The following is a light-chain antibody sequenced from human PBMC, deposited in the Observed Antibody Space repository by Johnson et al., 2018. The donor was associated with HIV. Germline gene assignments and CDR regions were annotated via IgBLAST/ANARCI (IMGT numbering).Light chain of an antibody. V-gene: IGLV1-51*02. CDR3: GTWDNGLSAYV. J-gene: IGLJ1*01. Sequence: QSVLTQPPSVSAAPGQKVTISCSGSSSNIGNNLASWYQQLPGTAPKLLIYANNKRPSGIPDRFSGSKSGPSATLGITGLQTGDEADYYCGTWDNGLSAYVFGTGTKVTVL. CDR2: ANN. CDR1: SSNIGNNL.